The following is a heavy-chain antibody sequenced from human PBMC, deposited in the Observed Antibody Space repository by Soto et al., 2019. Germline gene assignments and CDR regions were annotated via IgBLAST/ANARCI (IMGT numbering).Heavy chain of an antibody. D-gene: IGHD3-3*01. Sequence: QVQLVESGGGVVQPGRSLRLSCAASRFTFSTYAIHWVRQAPGEGLEWVAVVSYDGSNKYYATYVKGRFTISRDNSKNTLYLHMNSLRAEDTAVYYCARDTNIWSGYDYGMDVWGQGTTVTVSS. CDR1: RFTFSTYA. CDR2: VSYDGSNK. V-gene: IGHV3-30-3*01. J-gene: IGHJ6*02. CDR3: ARDTNIWSGYDYGMDV.